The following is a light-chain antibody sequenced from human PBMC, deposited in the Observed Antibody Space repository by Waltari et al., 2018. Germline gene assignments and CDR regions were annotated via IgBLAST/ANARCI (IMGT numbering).Light chain of an antibody. CDR3: AAWEDNLGGTWV. Sequence: QSALSQPPSASGTPGQRVTISCSGSRSNIGTNFVYWYQHLPGTPPKLLIHRNIDRPSGVPDRFSGSKSGTSASLDISGLRSEEEADYYCAAWEDNLGGTWVFGGGTKLTVL. V-gene: IGLV1-47*01. CDR2: RNI. J-gene: IGLJ3*02. CDR1: RSNIGTNF.